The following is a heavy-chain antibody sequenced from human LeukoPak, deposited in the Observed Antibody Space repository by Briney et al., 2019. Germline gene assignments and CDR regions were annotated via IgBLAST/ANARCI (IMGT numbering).Heavy chain of an antibody. V-gene: IGHV1-69*13. Sequence: SVKVSCKASGGTFSSYGISWVRQAPGHGLEWMGGIIPIFGTANYAQKFQGRVTITADESTSTAYMELSSLRSEDTAVYYCAREWGHDTSGYYYGYWGQGTLVTVSS. CDR2: IIPIFGTA. CDR3: AREWGHDTSGYYYGY. J-gene: IGHJ4*02. CDR1: GGTFSSYG. D-gene: IGHD3-22*01.